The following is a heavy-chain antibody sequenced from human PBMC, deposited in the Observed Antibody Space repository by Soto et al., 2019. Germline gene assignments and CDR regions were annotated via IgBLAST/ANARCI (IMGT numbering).Heavy chain of an antibody. J-gene: IGHJ4*02. D-gene: IGHD3-9*01. CDR1: GFSLSTSGVG. V-gene: IGHV2-5*02. CDR2: IYWDDDK. Sequence: SGPTLVNPTQTLTLTCTFSGFSLSTSGVGVGWIRQPPGKALEWLALIYWDDDKRYSPSLKSRLTITKDTSKNQVVLTMTNMDPVDTATYYCAHRRLTYYDILTGFDYWGQGTLVTVSS. CDR3: AHRRLTYYDILTGFDY.